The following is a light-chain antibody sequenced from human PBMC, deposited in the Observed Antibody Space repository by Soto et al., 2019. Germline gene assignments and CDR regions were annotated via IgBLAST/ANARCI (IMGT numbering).Light chain of an antibody. CDR3: QTWGTGIHVV. CDR1: SGHSSYA. Sequence: QLVLTQWPSASASLGASVKLTCTLSSGHSSYAIAWHQQQPEKGPRYLMRLNSDGSHSKGDGIPDRFSGSSSGAERYLTISNLQSEDEADYYCQTWGTGIHVVFGGGTKLTVL. J-gene: IGLJ2*01. CDR2: LNSDGSH. V-gene: IGLV4-69*01.